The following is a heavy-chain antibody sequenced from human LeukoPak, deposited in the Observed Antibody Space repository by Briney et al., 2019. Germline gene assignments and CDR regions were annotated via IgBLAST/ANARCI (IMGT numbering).Heavy chain of an antibody. CDR2: ISSSGSTI. V-gene: IGHV3-11*04. D-gene: IGHD3-3*01. J-gene: IGHJ3*02. CDR1: GFTFSDYY. Sequence: PGRSLRLSCAASGFTFSDYYMSWIRQAPGKGLEWVSYISSSGSTIYYADSVKGRFTISRDNAKNSLYLQMNSLRAEDTAVYYCARGYDFWSGPHAFDIWGQGTMVTVSS. CDR3: ARGYDFWSGPHAFDI.